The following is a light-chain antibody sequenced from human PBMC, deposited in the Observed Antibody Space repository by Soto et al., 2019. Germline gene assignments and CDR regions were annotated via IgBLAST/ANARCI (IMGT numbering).Light chain of an antibody. CDR1: QIISSW. CDR2: DVS. Sequence: DIQMTQSPSTLSASVGDRVTITCRASQIISSWLAWYQQKPGKAPKLLIYDVSTWGTAVPSRFSGSGSGTDFTLTISSPHPDDSATYYCQQYNTFWTFGQGTKVDI. J-gene: IGKJ1*01. CDR3: QQYNTFWT. V-gene: IGKV1-5*01.